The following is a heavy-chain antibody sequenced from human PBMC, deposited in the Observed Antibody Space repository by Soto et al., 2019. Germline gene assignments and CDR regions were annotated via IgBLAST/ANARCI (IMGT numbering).Heavy chain of an antibody. D-gene: IGHD3-22*01. J-gene: IGHJ6*02. CDR1: GYTFSSYG. CDR2: INPNSGGT. Sequence: ASGKVACNASGYTFSSYGISWVRHAPGQGLELMGWINPNSGGTNYAQKFQGRVTMTRDKSISTAYMELSRLRSDDTAVYYCARGLTYYYDSSGYYNGLMDVWGQGTTVTVSS. V-gene: IGHV1-2*02. CDR3: ARGLTYYYDSSGYYNGLMDV.